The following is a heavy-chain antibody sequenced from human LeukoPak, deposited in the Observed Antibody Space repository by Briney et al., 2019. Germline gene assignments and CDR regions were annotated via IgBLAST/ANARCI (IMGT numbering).Heavy chain of an antibody. CDR1: GFIFSNYW. Sequence: GGSLRLSCAASGFIFSNYWMHWVRQAPGKGLVWVARINPNGITTTYTDFVKGRFTISRDNAKNTLYLQMNSLRVEDTAVYYCARDFAGDRDYWGQGTLVTVSS. D-gene: IGHD4-17*01. V-gene: IGHV3-74*01. CDR2: INPNGITT. CDR3: ARDFAGDRDY. J-gene: IGHJ4*02.